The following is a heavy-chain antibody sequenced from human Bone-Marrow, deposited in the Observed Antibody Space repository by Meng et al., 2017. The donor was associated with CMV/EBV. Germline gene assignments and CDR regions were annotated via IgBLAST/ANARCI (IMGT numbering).Heavy chain of an antibody. CDR2: INSDGSST. CDR3: AKASCSSTSCHPYYFDY. CDR1: GFTFSSYW. D-gene: IGHD2-2*01. J-gene: IGHJ4*02. V-gene: IGHV3-74*01. Sequence: GESLKISCAASGFTFSSYWMHWVRQAPGKGLVWVSRINSDGSSTSYADSVKGRFTISRDNSKNTLYLQMNSLRAEDTAVYYCAKASCSSTSCHPYYFDYWGQGTLVTVSS.